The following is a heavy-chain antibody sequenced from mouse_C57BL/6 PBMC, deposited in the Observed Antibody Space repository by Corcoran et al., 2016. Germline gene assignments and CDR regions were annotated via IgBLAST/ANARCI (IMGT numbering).Heavy chain of an antibody. V-gene: IGHV9-3*01. J-gene: IGHJ3*01. D-gene: IGHD2-5*01. CDR3: ARYDSNY. Sequence: QIKLVQCGPELKKPGETVKISCKASGYTFTTYGMSWVKQAPGKGLKWMGWINTYSGVPTYADDFKGRFAFSLEPSASTAYLQINNLKNEDTATYFCARYDSNYWGQGTLVTVSA. CDR2: INTYSGVP. CDR1: GYTFTTYG.